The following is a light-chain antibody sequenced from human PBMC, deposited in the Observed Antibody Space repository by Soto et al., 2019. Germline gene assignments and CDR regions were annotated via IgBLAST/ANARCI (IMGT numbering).Light chain of an antibody. CDR3: SSYTSSSTLFYV. CDR2: EVS. V-gene: IGLV2-14*01. J-gene: IGLJ1*01. CDR1: SSDVGGYKY. Sequence: QSVLTQPASVSGSPGQSITISCTGTSSDVGGYKYVSWYQQHPGKAPKLVIYEVSNRPSGVSNRFSGSKSGNTASLTISGLQAEDEADYFCSSYTSSSTLFYVFGTGTKVTVL.